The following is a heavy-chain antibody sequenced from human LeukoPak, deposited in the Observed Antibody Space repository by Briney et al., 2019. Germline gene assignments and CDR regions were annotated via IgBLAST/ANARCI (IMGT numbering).Heavy chain of an antibody. CDR1: GYTFTSYY. V-gene: IGHV1-46*01. CDR2: INPSGGST. CDR3: ARAPRGFTQWLPYYYYYMDV. D-gene: IGHD5-24*01. J-gene: IGHJ6*03. Sequence: ASVKVSCKTSGYTFTSYYMHWVRQAPGQGLEWMGIINPSGGSTSYAQKFQGRVTMTRDTSTSTVYMELSSLRSEDTAVYYCARAPRGFTQWLPYYYYYMDVWGKGTTVTVSS.